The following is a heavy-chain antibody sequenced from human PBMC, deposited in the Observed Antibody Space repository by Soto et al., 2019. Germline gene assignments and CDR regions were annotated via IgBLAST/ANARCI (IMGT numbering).Heavy chain of an antibody. J-gene: IGHJ4*02. CDR1: GGSFSGYY. CDR2: INHSGST. CDR3: AREGPQAVAGIS. D-gene: IGHD6-19*01. Sequence: SETLSLTCAVYGGSFSGYYWSWIRQPPGKGLEWIGEINHSGSTSYNPSLKSRVTISVDTSKNQFSLKLSSVTAADTDVYFCAREGPQAVAGISWGQGTLVTVSS. V-gene: IGHV4-34*01.